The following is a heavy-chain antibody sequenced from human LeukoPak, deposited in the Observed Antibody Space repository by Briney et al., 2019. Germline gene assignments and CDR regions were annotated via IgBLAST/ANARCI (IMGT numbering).Heavy chain of an antibody. Sequence: SETLSLTCAVYGGSFSGYYWSWIRQPPGKGLEWIGEINHSGSTNYNPSLKSRVTISVDTSKNQFSLKLSSVTAADTAVYYCARVVAKLERPKTNWFDPWGQGTLVTVSS. CDR3: ARVVAKLERPKTNWFDP. CDR2: INHSGST. J-gene: IGHJ5*02. V-gene: IGHV4-34*01. D-gene: IGHD1-1*01. CDR1: GGSFSGYY.